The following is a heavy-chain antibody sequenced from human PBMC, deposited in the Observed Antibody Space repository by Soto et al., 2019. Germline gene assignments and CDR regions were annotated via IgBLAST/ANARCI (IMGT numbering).Heavy chain of an antibody. Sequence: QVQLVQSGAEVKKPGSSVKVSCKASGGTFSSYAISWVRQAPGQGLEWMGGIIPIFGTANYAQKFQGRVTSTAAESTSTAYMERSSVRSEDPAVYYCARTYYDFWRGPPPYYYYYGMDVWGQGTTVTVSS. V-gene: IGHV1-69*12. CDR2: IIPIFGTA. D-gene: IGHD3-3*01. J-gene: IGHJ6*02. CDR3: ARTYYDFWRGPPPYYYYYGMDV. CDR1: GGTFSSYA.